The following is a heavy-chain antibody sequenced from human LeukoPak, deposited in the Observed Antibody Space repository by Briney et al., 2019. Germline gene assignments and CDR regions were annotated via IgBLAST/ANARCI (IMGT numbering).Heavy chain of an antibody. J-gene: IGHJ6*03. Sequence: SETLSLTCSVSGYSIKSGYHWGWIRQPPGRGLGWIGNIYRSGSTYYNSSLKSRVTISVDTSKNQFSLKLSSVTAADTAVYYCASYYCSSTSCYTVGGYMDVWGKGTTVTVSS. CDR1: GYSIKSGYH. D-gene: IGHD2-2*02. CDR2: IYRSGST. V-gene: IGHV4-38-2*02. CDR3: ASYYCSSTSCYTVGGYMDV.